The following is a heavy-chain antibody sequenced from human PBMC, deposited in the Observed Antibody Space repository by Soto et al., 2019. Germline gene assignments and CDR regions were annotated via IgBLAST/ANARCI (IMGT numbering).Heavy chain of an antibody. CDR1: RDSISSAGYY. D-gene: IGHD1-1*01. Sequence: SETLSLTCTVSRDSISSAGYYWTWIRQHPVKGLEWIGHVYYSGSTYYNPSLKSRVSISVDTAKNQFSLNLSSVTAADTALYYCARDRGFNRNDADYYGMDVWGQGTTVT. CDR2: VYYSGST. J-gene: IGHJ6*02. CDR3: ARDRGFNRNDADYYGMDV. V-gene: IGHV4-31*03.